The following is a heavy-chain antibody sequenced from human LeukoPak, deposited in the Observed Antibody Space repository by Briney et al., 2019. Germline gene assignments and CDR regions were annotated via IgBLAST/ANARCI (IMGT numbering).Heavy chain of an antibody. D-gene: IGHD3-3*01. CDR1: GGSISSGGYY. CDR3: ARDLPYYDFWSGYYARHDAFDI. CDR2: IYYSGST. J-gene: IGHJ3*02. V-gene: IGHV4-39*07. Sequence: SETLSLTCAVSGGSISSGGYYWGWIRQPPGKGLEWIGSIYYSGSTYYNPSLKSRVTISVDTSKNQFSLKLSSVTAADTAVYYCARDLPYYDFWSGYYARHDAFDIWGQGTMVTVSS.